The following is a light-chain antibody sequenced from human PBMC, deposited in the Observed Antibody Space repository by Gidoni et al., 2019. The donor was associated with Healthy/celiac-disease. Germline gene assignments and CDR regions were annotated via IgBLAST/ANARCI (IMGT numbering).Light chain of an antibody. V-gene: IGLV3-1*01. CDR3: QAWDSSTNYV. CDR2: QDS. Sequence: SYDLTQPPSVSVSPGQTASILCPGDKLGDKYACWYQQKPGQSPVLVIYQDSKRPSGIPERFSGSNSGNTATLTISGTQAMDEADYYCQAWDSSTNYVFGTGTKVTVL. J-gene: IGLJ1*01. CDR1: KLGDKY.